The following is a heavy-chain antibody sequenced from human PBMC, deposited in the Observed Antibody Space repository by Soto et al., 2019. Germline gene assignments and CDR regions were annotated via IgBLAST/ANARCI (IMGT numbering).Heavy chain of an antibody. CDR3: ARSTRRVDYDYVWGSYRPYYYYYGMDV. Sequence: QVQLVQSGAEVKKPGSSVKVSCKASGGTFSSYAISWVRQARGLGLEWMGGIIPIFGTANYAQKFHGRVTIAGDNSTSTAYVELSSMRSEDTAVYYCARSTRRVDYDYVWGSYRPYYYYYGMDVWGQGTTVTVSS. V-gene: IGHV1-69*06. D-gene: IGHD3-16*02. J-gene: IGHJ6*02. CDR1: GGTFSSYA. CDR2: IIPIFGTA.